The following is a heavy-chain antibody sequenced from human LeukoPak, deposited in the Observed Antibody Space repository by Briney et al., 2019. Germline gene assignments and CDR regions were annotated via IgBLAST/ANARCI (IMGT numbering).Heavy chain of an antibody. CDR3: AKGRYSYGNAFDI. J-gene: IGHJ3*02. D-gene: IGHD5-18*01. V-gene: IGHV3-23*01. CDR2: ISGSGGST. CDR1: GFTFSSYA. Sequence: PGGSLRLSCAASGFTFSSYAMSWVRQAPGKGLEWASAISGSGGSTYYADSVKGRFTISRDNSRNTLYLQMNSLRAEDTAVYYCAKGRYSYGNAFDIWGQGTMVTVSS.